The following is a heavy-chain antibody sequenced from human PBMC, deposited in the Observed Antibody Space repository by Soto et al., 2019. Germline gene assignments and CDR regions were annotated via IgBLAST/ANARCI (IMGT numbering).Heavy chain of an antibody. CDR2: INHSGST. CDR1: GGYFSGYY. CDR3: ARCFWGVNDCSGGSCYSSLSYYYGMDV. D-gene: IGHD2-15*01. V-gene: IGHV4-34*01. Sequence: PSETLSLTCAVYGGYFSGYYWSWIRQPPGKGLEWIGEINHSGSTNYNPSLKSRVTISVDTSKNKFSLKLSSVTAADTAVYYCARCFWGVNDCSGGSCYSSLSYYYGMDVWGQGTTVTVSS. J-gene: IGHJ6*02.